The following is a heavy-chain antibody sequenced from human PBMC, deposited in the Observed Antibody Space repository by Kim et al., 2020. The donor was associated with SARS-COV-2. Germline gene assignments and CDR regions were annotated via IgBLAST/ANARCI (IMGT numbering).Heavy chain of an antibody. J-gene: IGHJ6*03. Sequence: GRFTISRDNAKNSLYLQMNSLRAEDTAVYYCARWPPTVTTPYYYYYYMDVWGKGTTVTVSS. V-gene: IGHV3-11*01. D-gene: IGHD4-17*01. CDR3: ARWPPTVTTPYYYYYYMDV.